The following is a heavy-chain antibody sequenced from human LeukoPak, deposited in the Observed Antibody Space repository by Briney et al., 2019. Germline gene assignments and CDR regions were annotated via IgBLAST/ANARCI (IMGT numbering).Heavy chain of an antibody. V-gene: IGHV1-69*13. CDR3: ARRGTARGYSYGYFDY. Sequence: SVKVSCKASGGTFSSYAIGWVRQAPGQGLEWMGGIIPIFGTANYAQKFQGRVTITADESTSTAYMELSSLRSEDTAVYYCARRGTARGYSYGYFDYWGQGTLVTVSS. CDR2: IIPIFGTA. J-gene: IGHJ4*02. D-gene: IGHD5-18*01. CDR1: GGTFSSYA.